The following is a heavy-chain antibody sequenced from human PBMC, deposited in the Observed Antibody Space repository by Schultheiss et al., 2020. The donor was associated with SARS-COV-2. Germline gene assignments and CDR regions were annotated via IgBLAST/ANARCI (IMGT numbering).Heavy chain of an antibody. CDR1: GFTFSSYW. CDR2: ISSSSSTI. CDR3: ARVSEGIAVAGSGWFDP. Sequence: GGSLRLSCAASGFTFSSYWMSWVRQAPGKGLEWVSYISSSSSTIYYADSVKGRFTISRDNAKNSLYLQMNSLRAEDTAVYYCARVSEGIAVAGSGWFDPWGQGTLVTVSS. V-gene: IGHV3-48*01. J-gene: IGHJ5*02. D-gene: IGHD6-19*01.